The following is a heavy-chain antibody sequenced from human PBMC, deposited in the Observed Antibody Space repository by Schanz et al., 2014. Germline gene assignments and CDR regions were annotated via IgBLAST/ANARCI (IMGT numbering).Heavy chain of an antibody. V-gene: IGHV3-7*03. J-gene: IGHJ4*02. CDR3: ARAGYCTSVSCSLFVSDY. Sequence: VRLVESGGGVVQPGRSLRLSCAASGFTLSSYGMHWVRQAPGKGLEWVANIKEDGSVKDYVDSVKGRFTISRDSAENSLYLQMNSLRAEDTAVYYCARAGYCTSVSCSLFVSDYWGQGTLVTVSS. D-gene: IGHD2-2*03. CDR2: IKEDGSVK. CDR1: GFTLSSYG.